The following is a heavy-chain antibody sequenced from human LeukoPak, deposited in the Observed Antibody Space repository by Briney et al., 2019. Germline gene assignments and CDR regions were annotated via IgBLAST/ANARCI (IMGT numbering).Heavy chain of an antibody. CDR2: ISGSGGST. CDR1: GFTFSSYA. Sequence: QSGGSLRLSCAASGFTFSSYAMSWVRQAPGKGLEWVSAISGSGGSTYYADSVKGRFTISRDNSKNTLYLQMNSLRAEDTAVYYCTKSDGDSSGWYGFWYSDLWGRGTLVTVSS. D-gene: IGHD6-19*01. J-gene: IGHJ2*01. V-gene: IGHV3-23*01. CDR3: TKSDGDSSGWYGFWYSDL.